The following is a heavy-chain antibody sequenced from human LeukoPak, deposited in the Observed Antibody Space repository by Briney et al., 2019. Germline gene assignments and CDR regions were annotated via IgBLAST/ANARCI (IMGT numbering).Heavy chain of an antibody. CDR2: INPNSGGT. D-gene: IGHD3-10*01. J-gene: IGHJ4*02. CDR3: ARGDGSGRYCIEY. V-gene: IGHV1-2*02. Sequence: ASVKVSCKASKYTFTGYFMHWVRQAPGQGLEWMGWINPNSGGTNYAQRFQGRVTMTRDTSISTVYMELSRLTSDDTAVYYCARGDGSGRYCIEYWGQGTLVAVAS. CDR1: KYTFTGYF.